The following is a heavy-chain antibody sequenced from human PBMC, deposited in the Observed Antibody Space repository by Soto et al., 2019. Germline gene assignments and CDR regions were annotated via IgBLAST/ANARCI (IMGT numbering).Heavy chain of an antibody. CDR1: GGSISSYY. D-gene: IGHD2-2*01. Sequence: PSETLSLTCTVSGGSISSYYWGWIRQPPGKGLEWIGYIYYSGSTNYNPSLKSRVTISVDTSKNQFSLKLSSVTAADTAVYYCARPLMPPETPKTNWFAPGGQETLVTVS. J-gene: IGHJ5*02. CDR3: ARPLMPPETPKTNWFAP. CDR2: IYYSGST. V-gene: IGHV4-59*08.